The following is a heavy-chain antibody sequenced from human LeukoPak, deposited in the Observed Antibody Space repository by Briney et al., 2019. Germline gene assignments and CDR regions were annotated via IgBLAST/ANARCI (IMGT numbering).Heavy chain of an antibody. D-gene: IGHD3-10*01. J-gene: IGHJ6*03. CDR3: ARGPSITMVRGGQWYYYMDV. CDR2: ISSSSSFI. Sequence: GSLRLSCAASGFTFSNYSMNWVRQAPGKGLEWVSSISSSSSFIYYADSVKGRFTISRDNAKNSLYLQMNSLRAEDTAVYYCARGPSITMVRGGQWYYYMDVWGKGTTVTISS. CDR1: GFTFSNYS. V-gene: IGHV3-21*04.